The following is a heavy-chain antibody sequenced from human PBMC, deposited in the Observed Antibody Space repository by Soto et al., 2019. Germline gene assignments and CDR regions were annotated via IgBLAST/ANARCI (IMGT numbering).Heavy chain of an antibody. V-gene: IGHV3-30*18. D-gene: IGHD1-1*01. CDR2: ISFDGSTQ. CDR3: AKEYVTTSAFDI. Sequence: QVQLVESGGGVVQPGRSLRLSCAASRFTLSSNGMHWVRQAPGKGLEWVAFISFDGSTQYYADSVKGRFAISRDTSKNTLYLQMNSLRAEDKAVYYGAKEYVTTSAFDIWGQGTTITVSS. CDR1: RFTLSSNG. J-gene: IGHJ3*02.